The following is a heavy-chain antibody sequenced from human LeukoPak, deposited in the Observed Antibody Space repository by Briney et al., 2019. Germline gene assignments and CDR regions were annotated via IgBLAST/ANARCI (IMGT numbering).Heavy chain of an antibody. CDR1: GFTFSSYA. Sequence: GGSLRLSCAASGFTFSSYAMSWVRQAPGKGLEWVSAISGSGGSTYYADSVKGRFTISRENSKNTLYLQMNSLRAEDTAVYYCAKLIQIYDILTGYYPWYFDYWGQGTLVTVSS. J-gene: IGHJ4*02. CDR3: AKLIQIYDILTGYYPWYFDY. D-gene: IGHD3-9*01. CDR2: ISGSGGST. V-gene: IGHV3-23*01.